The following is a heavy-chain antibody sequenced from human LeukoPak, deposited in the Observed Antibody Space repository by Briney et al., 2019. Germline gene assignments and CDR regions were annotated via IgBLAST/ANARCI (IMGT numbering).Heavy chain of an antibody. CDR3: AKSDAVSSSWYAYAFDI. CDR2: IYYSGST. J-gene: IGHJ3*02. CDR1: GGSISSSSYY. D-gene: IGHD6-13*01. V-gene: IGHV4-39*07. Sequence: PSETLSLTCTVSGGSISSSSYYWGWIRQPPGKGLEWIGIIYYSGSTHYNPSLKGRVTISVDTSKNQFSLKLSSVTAADTAVYYCAKSDAVSSSWYAYAFDIWGQGTMVTVSS.